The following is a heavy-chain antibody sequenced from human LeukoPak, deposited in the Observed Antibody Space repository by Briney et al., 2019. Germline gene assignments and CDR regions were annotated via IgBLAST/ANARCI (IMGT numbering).Heavy chain of an antibody. CDR3: AREGENCSSTSCHPKFDP. D-gene: IGHD2-2*01. J-gene: IGHJ5*02. CDR2: ISYDGSNK. CDR1: GFTFSSYA. V-gene: IGHV3-30-3*01. Sequence: GGSLRLSCAASGFTFSSYAMHWVRQAPGKGLEWVAVISYDGSNKYYADSVKGRFTISRDNSKNTLYLQMNSLRAEDTAVYYCAREGENCSSTSCHPKFDPWGQGTLVTVSS.